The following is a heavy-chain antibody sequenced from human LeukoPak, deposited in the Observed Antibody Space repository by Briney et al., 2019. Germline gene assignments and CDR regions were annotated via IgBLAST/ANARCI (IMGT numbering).Heavy chain of an antibody. D-gene: IGHD3-9*01. CDR1: GGSISSGGYY. J-gene: IGHJ5*02. Sequence: SETLSLTCTVSGGSISSGGYYWSWIRQHSGKGLEWIGYIYYSGSTYYNPSLKSRVTISVDTSKNQFSLKLSSVTAADTAVYYCARVGGKDILTGYNWFDPWGQGTLVTVSS. V-gene: IGHV4-31*03. CDR3: ARVGGKDILTGYNWFDP. CDR2: IYYSGST.